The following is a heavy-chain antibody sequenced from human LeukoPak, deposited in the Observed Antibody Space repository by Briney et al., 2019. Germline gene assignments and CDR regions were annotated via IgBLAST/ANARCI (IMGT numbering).Heavy chain of an antibody. V-gene: IGHV1-2*02. J-gene: IGHJ4*02. CDR3: ARATATALDY. CDR1: GGTFLNYA. CDR2: INPNGGGT. D-gene: IGHD1-14*01. Sequence: ASVKVSCKTSGGTFLNYAISWVRQAPGQGLEWMGWINPNGGGTKYAQKFQGRVTMTRDTSISTAYMELSGLRPDDTAVYYCARATATALDYWGQGALVTVSS.